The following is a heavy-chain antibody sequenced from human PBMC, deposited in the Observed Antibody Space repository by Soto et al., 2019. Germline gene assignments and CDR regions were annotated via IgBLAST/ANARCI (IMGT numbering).Heavy chain of an antibody. CDR3: ARDEGLPSDQWFVLGIDY. V-gene: IGHV4-38-2*02. CDR2: IYHSGSA. Sequence: SETLALTCAVSGYSISSGYYWGWIRQPPGKGLEWIGNIYHSGSAYYNPSLKSRVTISVDTSKNQFSLKLSSVTAADTAVYYCARDEGLPSDQWFVLGIDYWGQGTLVTVSS. D-gene: IGHD3-10*01. CDR1: GYSISSGYY. J-gene: IGHJ4*02.